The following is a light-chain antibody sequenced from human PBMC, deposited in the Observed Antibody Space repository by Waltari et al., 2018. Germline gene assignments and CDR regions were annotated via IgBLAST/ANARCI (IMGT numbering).Light chain of an antibody. CDR2: WAS. Sequence: DIVMTQSPDSLAVSLGERATINCKSSQSVLYSSNNKNYLAWYQQKPGQSPKLLIYWASTRESGVPDRFSGSGSGTDFTLTISSLQAEDVAVYCCQQYYSTPRTFGQGTKVEVK. CDR3: QQYYSTPRT. V-gene: IGKV4-1*01. J-gene: IGKJ1*01. CDR1: QSVLYSSNNKNY.